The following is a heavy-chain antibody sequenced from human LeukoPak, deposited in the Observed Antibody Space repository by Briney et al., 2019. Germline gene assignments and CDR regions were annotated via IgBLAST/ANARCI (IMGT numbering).Heavy chain of an antibody. CDR2: IYYSGST. V-gene: IGHV4-59*01. Sequence: SETLSLTCTVSGGSISSYYWSWIRQPPGKGLEWIGYIYYSGSTNYNPSLKSRVTISVDTSKNQFSLKLSSVTAADTAVYYCARDRLRGYNWLDPWGQGTLVTVSS. J-gene: IGHJ5*02. D-gene: IGHD5-12*01. CDR3: ARDRLRGYNWLDP. CDR1: GGSISSYY.